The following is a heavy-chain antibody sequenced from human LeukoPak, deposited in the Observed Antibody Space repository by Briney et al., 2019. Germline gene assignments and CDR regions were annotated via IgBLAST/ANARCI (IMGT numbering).Heavy chain of an antibody. D-gene: IGHD4/OR15-4a*01. J-gene: IGHJ6*03. CDR1: GGSIRSYY. V-gene: IGHV4-59*01. CDR2: IYYSGST. CDR3: ASQLEYGYDYYMDV. Sequence: SETLSLTCTVSGGSIRSYYWSWIRQPPGKGLEWIGHIYYSGSTNYNPSLKSRVTISVDTSKNQFSLKLSSVTAADTAVYYCASQLEYGYDYYMDVWGKGTTVTVSS.